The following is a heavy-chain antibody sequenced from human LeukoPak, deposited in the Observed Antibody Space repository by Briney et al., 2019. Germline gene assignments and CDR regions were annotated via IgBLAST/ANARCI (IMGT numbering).Heavy chain of an antibody. Sequence: AAVRVSCKASGYTFTGYYMHWVRQAPGQGLEWMGWINPNSGGTNYAQMFQGKVTMTRDTYISTAYMELSTLRSDDTAVYYCAREDYYDSSGYSKTKEYFHHWGQGTLVAVSS. CDR3: AREDYYDSSGYSKTKEYFHH. CDR1: GYTFTGYY. J-gene: IGHJ1*01. CDR2: INPNSGGT. V-gene: IGHV1-2*02. D-gene: IGHD3-22*01.